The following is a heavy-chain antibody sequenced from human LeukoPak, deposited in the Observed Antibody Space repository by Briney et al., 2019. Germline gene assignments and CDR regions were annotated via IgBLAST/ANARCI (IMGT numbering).Heavy chain of an antibody. CDR3: ARRASGWYLDY. Sequence: ASVKVSCKASGYTFTSYAMHWVRQAPGQGLEWMGWISAYNGNTNYAQKLQGRVTMTTDTSTSTAYMELRSLRSDDTAVYYCARRASGWYLDYWGQGTLVTVSS. V-gene: IGHV1-18*01. D-gene: IGHD6-19*01. J-gene: IGHJ4*02. CDR2: ISAYNGNT. CDR1: GYTFTSYA.